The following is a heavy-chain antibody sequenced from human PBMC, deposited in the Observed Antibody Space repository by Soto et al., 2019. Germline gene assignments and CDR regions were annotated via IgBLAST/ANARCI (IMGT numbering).Heavy chain of an antibody. CDR2: VYYRGRS. CDR3: VSQRTSVLTQAYFDY. Sequence: ETLSLTCTVSGASVSNSNHYWGWIRQSPGKGLEWIGRVYYRGRSYSKSSVKSRVTISVDTSKNQFSLNLNSVTASDTAVYFCVSQRTSVLTQAYFDYWGPGALVTVSS. V-gene: IGHV4-39*01. J-gene: IGHJ4*02. D-gene: IGHD2-8*01. CDR1: GASVSNSNHY.